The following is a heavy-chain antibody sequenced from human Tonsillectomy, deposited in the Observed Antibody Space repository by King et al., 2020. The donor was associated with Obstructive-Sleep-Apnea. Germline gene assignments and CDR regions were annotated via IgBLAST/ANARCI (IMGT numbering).Heavy chain of an antibody. Sequence: QLQESGPGLVKPSETLSLTCTVSGGSLSGFYWTWIRQPPGKGLEWIGFISNTGSTSYSPSLKSRVTISVDTSNNQFSLRLSSVTAADTAVYFCARSLHPSGSFYPNFDYWGQGTLVTVSS. CDR1: GGSLSGFY. V-gene: IGHV4-59*08. D-gene: IGHD3-10*01. CDR3: ARSLHPSGSFYPNFDY. CDR2: ISNTGST. J-gene: IGHJ4*02.